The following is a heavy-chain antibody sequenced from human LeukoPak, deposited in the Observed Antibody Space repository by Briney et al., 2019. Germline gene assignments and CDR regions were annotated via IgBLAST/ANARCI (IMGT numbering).Heavy chain of an antibody. V-gene: IGHV4-31*03. J-gene: IGHJ4*02. CDR1: GGSISSGGYY. CDR3: ARGGYYDSSDYYTFDY. D-gene: IGHD3-22*01. Sequence: SETLSLTCTVSGGSISSGGYYWSWIRQHPGKGLEWIGYIYYSGSTYYNPSLKSRVTMSVDTSKNQFSLKLSSVTAADTAVYYCARGGYYDSSDYYTFDYWGQGALVTVSS. CDR2: IYYSGST.